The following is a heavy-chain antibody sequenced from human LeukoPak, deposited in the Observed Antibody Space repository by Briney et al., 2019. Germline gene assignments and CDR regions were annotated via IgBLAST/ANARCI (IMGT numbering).Heavy chain of an antibody. CDR1: GGTFSSYA. J-gene: IGHJ6*03. V-gene: IGHV1-69*01. Sequence: SVKVSCKASGGTFSSYAISWVRQAPGQGLEWMGGIIPIFGTANYSQKFQGRVTITADESTSTTYMELSSLRSEDTAVYYCARGYGNYYYYYYMDVWGKGTTVTVSS. D-gene: IGHD1-14*01. CDR3: ARGYGNYYYYYYMDV. CDR2: IIPIFGTA.